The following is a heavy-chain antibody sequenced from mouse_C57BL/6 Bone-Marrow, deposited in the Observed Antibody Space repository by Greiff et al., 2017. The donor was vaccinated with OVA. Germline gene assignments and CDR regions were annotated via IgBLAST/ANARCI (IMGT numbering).Heavy chain of an antibody. CDR3: ARTYGSSYVYCDV. J-gene: IGHJ1*03. D-gene: IGHD1-1*01. CDR2: IDPETGGT. V-gene: IGHV1-15*01. Sequence: VKLQQSGAELVRPGASVTLSCKASGYTFTDYEMHWVKQTPVHGLEWIGAIDPETGGTAYNQKFKGKATLTADKSSSTAYMELRSLTSEDSAVYYCARTYGSSYVYCDVWGTGTAVTVSA. CDR1: GYTFTDYE.